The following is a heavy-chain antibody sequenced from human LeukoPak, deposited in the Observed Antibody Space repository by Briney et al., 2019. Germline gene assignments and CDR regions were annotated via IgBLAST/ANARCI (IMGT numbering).Heavy chain of an antibody. D-gene: IGHD4-23*01. J-gene: IGHJ4*02. CDR1: GGSISSYY. V-gene: IGHV4-59*08. Sequence: SETLSLTCTVAGGSISSYYWSWLRQPPGKGLEWVGYIYYSGSTNYNPSLKSRVTISVDTSKNQFSLKLSSVTAADTAVYYCARRGGKDDYFDYWGQGTLVTVSS. CDR2: IYYSGST. CDR3: ARRGGKDDYFDY.